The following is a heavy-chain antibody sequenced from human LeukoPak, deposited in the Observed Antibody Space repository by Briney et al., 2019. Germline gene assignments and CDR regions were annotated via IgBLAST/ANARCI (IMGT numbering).Heavy chain of an antibody. D-gene: IGHD5-18*01. V-gene: IGHV3-30*03. Sequence: GGSLRLSCAASGFTFSSYGMHWVRQAPGKGLEWVAVISDDGSNKYYADSAKGRFTISRDNSKNTLYLQMNSLRPEDTAVYYCARDGYGLDTPMVSTNFDYWGQGTLVTVSS. J-gene: IGHJ4*02. CDR2: ISDDGSNK. CDR1: GFTFSSYG. CDR3: ARDGYGLDTPMVSTNFDY.